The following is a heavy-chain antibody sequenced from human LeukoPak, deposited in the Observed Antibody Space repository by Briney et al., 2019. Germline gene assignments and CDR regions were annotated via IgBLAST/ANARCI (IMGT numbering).Heavy chain of an antibody. CDR2: ISPNSGGT. D-gene: IGHD2-2*01. CDR1: GYTFTGYY. CDR3: ARGDCSTISCPFDP. V-gene: IGHV1-2*02. Sequence: ATVKVSCKASGYTFTGYYIHWVRQAPGQGLEWMGWISPNSGGTKYAQNFQGRVTMTRDTSISTAYMELNRLRSDDTAVYYCARGDCSTISCPFDPWGQGTPVTVSS. J-gene: IGHJ5*02.